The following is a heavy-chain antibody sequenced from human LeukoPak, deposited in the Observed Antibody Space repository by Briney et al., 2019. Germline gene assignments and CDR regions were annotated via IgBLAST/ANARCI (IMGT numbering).Heavy chain of an antibody. CDR3: ARGRCSSTSCYDY. J-gene: IGHJ4*02. CDR2: INHSGST. Sequence: SETLSLTCAVYGGSFSGYYWSWIRQPPGKGLEWIGEINHSGSTNYNPSLKSRVTISVDTSKNQFSLKLSSVTAANTAVYYCARGRCSSTSCYDYWAREPWSPSPQ. CDR1: GGSFSGYY. V-gene: IGHV4-34*01. D-gene: IGHD2-2*01.